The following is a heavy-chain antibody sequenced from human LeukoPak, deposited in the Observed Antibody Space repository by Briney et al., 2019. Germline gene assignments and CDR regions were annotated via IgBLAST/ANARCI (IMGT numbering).Heavy chain of an antibody. D-gene: IGHD5-24*01. CDR1: GLTFDVYA. J-gene: IGHJ4*02. CDR3: ARKMATTKSFDY. CDR2: ITWSNGEI. Sequence: QSGGSLRLSCAASGLTFDVYAVHWVRQAPGKGLEWVSGITWSNGEIAYADSVKGRFTISRDNAKNSLYLQMNSLRGEDTAVYYCARKMATTKSFDYWGQGTLVTVSS. V-gene: IGHV3-9*01.